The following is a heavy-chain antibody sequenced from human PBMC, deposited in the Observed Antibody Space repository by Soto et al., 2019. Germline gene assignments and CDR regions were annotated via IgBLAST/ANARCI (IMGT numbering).Heavy chain of an antibody. D-gene: IGHD1-26*01. V-gene: IGHV1-46*01. Sequence: ASVKVSCKASGYTFTSYYMHWVRQAPGQGLEWMGIINPSVGSTSYAQKFQGRVTMTRDTSTSTVYMELSSLRSEDTAVYYCARDNGNYSGSYPPDYWGQGTLVTVSS. CDR3: ARDNGNYSGSYPPDY. CDR2: INPSVGST. CDR1: GYTFTSYY. J-gene: IGHJ4*02.